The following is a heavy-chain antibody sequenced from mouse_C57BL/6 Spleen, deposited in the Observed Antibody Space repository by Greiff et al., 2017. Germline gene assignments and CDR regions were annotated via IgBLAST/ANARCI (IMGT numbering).Heavy chain of an antibody. J-gene: IGHJ3*01. CDR3: AREGVRRFAY. Sequence: VQLKESGPGLVKPGASLKLSCKASGYTFTDYNMHWVKQSHGKSLEWIGYINPNNGGTSYNQKFKGKVTLTVNKSYSTAYMELRSLTSEDSAVYYCAREGVRRFAYWGQGTLVTVSA. V-gene: IGHV1-22*01. CDR1: GYTFTDYN. CDR2: INPNNGGT. D-gene: IGHD2-14*01.